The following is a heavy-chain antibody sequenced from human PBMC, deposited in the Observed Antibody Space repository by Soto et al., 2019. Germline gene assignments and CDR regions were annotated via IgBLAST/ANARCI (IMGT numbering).Heavy chain of an antibody. CDR1: GFTVSSNY. V-gene: IGHV3-66*01. D-gene: IGHD1-26*01. CDR2: TYPGGTT. Sequence: EVPLVESGGGLVQPGGSLRLSCAASGFTVSSNYMSWVRQAPGKGLEWVSVTYPGGTTYYADSVKGRFIISRDISKNTLDLQMNSLRAEDTAVYYCAKEFRTSGSRNAFDLWGQGTMVTVSS. CDR3: AKEFRTSGSRNAFDL. J-gene: IGHJ3*01.